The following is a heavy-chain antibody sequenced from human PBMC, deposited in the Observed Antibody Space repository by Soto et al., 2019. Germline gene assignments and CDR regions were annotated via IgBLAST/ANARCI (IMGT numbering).Heavy chain of an antibody. CDR1: GGSISSYY. D-gene: IGHD2-2*01. CDR3: ARRYCSSTSCYGGAFDI. J-gene: IGHJ3*02. V-gene: IGHV4-59*08. Sequence: SETLSLTCTVSGGSISSYYWSWIRQPPGKGLEWIGYIYYSGSTNYNPSLKSRVTISVDTSKNQSSLKLSSVTAADTAVYYCARRYCSSTSCYGGAFDIWGQGTMVTVSS. CDR2: IYYSGST.